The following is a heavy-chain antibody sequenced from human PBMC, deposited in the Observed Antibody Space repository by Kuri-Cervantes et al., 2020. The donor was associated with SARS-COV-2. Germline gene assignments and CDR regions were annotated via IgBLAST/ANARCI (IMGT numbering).Heavy chain of an antibody. V-gene: IGHV4-34*01. CDR2: IHHSGST. J-gene: IGHJ6*02. CDR1: GGSFSGYY. D-gene: IGHD6-13*01. Sequence: SQTLSLTCAVYGGSFSGYYWSWIRQPPGKGLEWIGEIHHSGSTNCNPSLKSRVTTSLNTSKNHFSLKLTSVTAADTAVYYCARGWSTSSPGAYSSNWRYYYYGMDVWGQGTTVTVSS. CDR3: ARGWSTSSPGAYSSNWRYYYYGMDV.